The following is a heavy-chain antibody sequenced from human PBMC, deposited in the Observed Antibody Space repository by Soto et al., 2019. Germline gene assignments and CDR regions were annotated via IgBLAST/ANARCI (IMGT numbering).Heavy chain of an antibody. J-gene: IGHJ4*02. CDR3: RVTGVSEVDY. V-gene: IGHV1-2*02. Sequence: QVQLVQSGAEVKKPGASVKVSCRTSGYTFSGFYIHWVRQAPGQGLESMGWIYPDSGGTEYAQKFQGRVTMTRDTSISTAYMELSRLRSDDTAVYYCRVTGVSEVDYWGQGTLVTVSS. CDR2: IYPDSGGT. CDR1: GYTFSGFY. D-gene: IGHD2-8*01.